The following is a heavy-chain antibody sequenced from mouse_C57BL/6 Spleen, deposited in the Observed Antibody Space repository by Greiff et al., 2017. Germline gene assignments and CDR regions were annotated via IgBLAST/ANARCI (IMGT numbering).Heavy chain of an antibody. CDR1: GYTFTDYE. CDR3: TMGVVAEENFDY. Sequence: VQLQESGAELVKPGASVTLSCKASGYTFTDYEMHWVKQTPVHGLEWIGAIDPETGGTAYNQKFKGKAILTADKSSSTAYMELRSLTSEDSAVYYCTMGVVAEENFDYWGQVTTRTVSS. D-gene: IGHD1-1*01. CDR2: IDPETGGT. V-gene: IGHV1-15*01. J-gene: IGHJ2*01.